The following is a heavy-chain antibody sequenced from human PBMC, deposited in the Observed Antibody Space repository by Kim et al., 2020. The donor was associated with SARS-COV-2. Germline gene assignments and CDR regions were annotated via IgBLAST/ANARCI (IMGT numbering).Heavy chain of an antibody. CDR3: AKANSRYYDSSGYYDY. D-gene: IGHD3-22*01. J-gene: IGHJ4*02. CDR2: ISGGSGNI. Sequence: GGSLRLSCEASGFSFSNYAMTWVRQAPGKGPEWVSTISGGSGNINYVDSVMGRFTISRDNSKNTVYLQMNSLRVEDTAVYYCAKANSRYYDSSGYYDYWGQGALVTVSS. CDR1: GFSFSNYA. V-gene: IGHV3-23*01.